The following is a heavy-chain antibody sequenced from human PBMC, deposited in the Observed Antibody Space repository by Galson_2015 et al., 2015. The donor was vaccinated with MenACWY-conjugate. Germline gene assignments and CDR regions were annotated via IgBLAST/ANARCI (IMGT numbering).Heavy chain of an antibody. V-gene: IGHV3-53*01. CDR2: IYRDGKT. CDR1: GFSVSSEY. CDR3: AGESGDSSGHPSS. Sequence: SLRLSCAASGFSVSSEYMSWVRQAPGKGLERVSIIYRDGKTFCADSVQGRFIISRDNSKNTLYLQMNSLTAEDTAVCYCAGESGDSSGHPSSWGQGTLVTVSS. J-gene: IGHJ5*02. D-gene: IGHD3-22*01.